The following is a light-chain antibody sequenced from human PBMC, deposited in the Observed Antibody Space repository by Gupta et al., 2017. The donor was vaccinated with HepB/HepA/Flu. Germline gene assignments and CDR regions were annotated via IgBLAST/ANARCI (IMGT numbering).Light chain of an antibody. V-gene: IGKV1-9*01. CDR2: AAS. Sequence: DIQLTQSPSFLSASVGDRVTITCRASQGISTYLAWYQQKPGRAPNLLIYAASTLQSGVPSRFSGSGYGTEFTLTISSRQPEDFAPYYCQQVNDALYDTFGQGTLMEIK. CDR3: QQVNDALYDT. CDR1: QGISTY. J-gene: IGKJ5*01.